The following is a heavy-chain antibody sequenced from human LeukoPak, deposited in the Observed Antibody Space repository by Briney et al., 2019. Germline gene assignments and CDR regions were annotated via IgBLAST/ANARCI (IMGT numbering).Heavy chain of an antibody. CDR3: ARSYYDSSGYYSRPFDY. D-gene: IGHD3-22*01. Sequence: GSLRLSCAASGFTFSSYGMSWVRQPPGKGLEWIGEINHSGSTNYNPSLKSRVTISVDTSKNQFSLKLSSVTAADTAVYYCARSYYDSSGYYSRPFDYWGQGTLVTVSS. CDR2: INHSGST. V-gene: IGHV4-34*01. J-gene: IGHJ4*02. CDR1: GFTFSSYG.